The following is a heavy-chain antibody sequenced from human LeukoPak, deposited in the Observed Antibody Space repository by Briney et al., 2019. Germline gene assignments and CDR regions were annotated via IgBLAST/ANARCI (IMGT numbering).Heavy chain of an antibody. D-gene: IGHD2-15*01. CDR1: GFTFTNYY. V-gene: IGHV1-46*01. J-gene: IGHJ4*02. CDR2: INPSGSNT. Sequence: ASVNVSCKASGFTFTNYYMHWVRQAPGQGLEWMGLINPSGSNTNYAQKFRGSVTMTRDTSATTVYMELSSLRSEDTAVYYCAREESGGYFDYGGQGTLVTVSS. CDR3: AREESGGYFDY.